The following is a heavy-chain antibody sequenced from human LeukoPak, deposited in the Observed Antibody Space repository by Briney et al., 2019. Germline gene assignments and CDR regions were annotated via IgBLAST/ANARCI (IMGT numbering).Heavy chain of an antibody. CDR2: ISGSGGST. V-gene: IGHV3-23*01. D-gene: IGHD3-16*02. J-gene: IGHJ3*01. CDR3: AKALAYDYVWGSYRYTL. CDR1: GFTFSSYA. Sequence: AGGSLRLSCAASGFTFSSYAMSWVRQAPGKGLEWVSAISGSGGSTYYADSVKGRFTISRDNSKNTLYLQMNSLSADDTAVYYCAKALAYDYVWGSYRYTLWGQGTMVTVSS.